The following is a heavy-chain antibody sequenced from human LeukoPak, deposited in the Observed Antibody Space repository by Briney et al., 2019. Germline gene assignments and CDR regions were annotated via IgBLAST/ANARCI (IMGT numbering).Heavy chain of an antibody. CDR3: AREAPMGIAVAGTLLDFDY. CDR1: GGSFSGYY. CDR2: INHSGST. J-gene: IGHJ4*02. D-gene: IGHD6-19*01. Sequence: SETLSLTCAVYGGSFSGYYWSWIRQPPGKGLEWIGEINHSGSTNYNPSLKSRVTISVDTSKNQFSLKLSSVTAADTAVYYCAREAPMGIAVAGTLLDFDYWGQGTLVTVSS. V-gene: IGHV4-34*01.